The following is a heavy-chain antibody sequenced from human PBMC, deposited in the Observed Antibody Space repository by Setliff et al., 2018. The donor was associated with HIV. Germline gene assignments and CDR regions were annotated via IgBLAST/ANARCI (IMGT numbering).Heavy chain of an antibody. Sequence: SETLSLTCKVSGGSISSSHYYWGWIRQPPGKGLEWIGNIYYSGSTFYDPSLKSRVTIFVDTSKTQFYLKLRSVTASDTAVYYCARYTSKVDWFDPWGQGTLVTVSS. J-gene: IGHJ5*02. D-gene: IGHD2-2*02. CDR2: IYYSGST. CDR1: GGSISSSHYY. V-gene: IGHV4-39*01. CDR3: ARYTSKVDWFDP.